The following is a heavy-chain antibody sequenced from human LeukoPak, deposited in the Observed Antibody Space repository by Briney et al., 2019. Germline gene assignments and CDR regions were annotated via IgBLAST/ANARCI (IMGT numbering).Heavy chain of an antibody. Sequence: LGASVTVSCKASGYTFISYDINWVRQAPGQGPEWMGVISPGGGSTTYAQKFQGRVTLTRDMSTSTDYLELSSLRSEDTAVYYCARDNSVRDEAWWFNPWGQGTLVTVSS. CDR3: ARDNSVRDEAWWFNP. V-gene: IGHV1-46*01. CDR1: GYTFISYD. CDR2: ISPGGGST. J-gene: IGHJ5*02. D-gene: IGHD5-24*01.